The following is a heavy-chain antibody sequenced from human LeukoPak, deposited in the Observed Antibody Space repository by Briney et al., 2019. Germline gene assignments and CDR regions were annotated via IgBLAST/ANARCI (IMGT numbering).Heavy chain of an antibody. CDR1: GFTFTIYW. CDR3: ARIPLTGGWVDH. Sequence: GESLRLSCAASGFTFTIYWMSWVRQAPGKGLEWMANINQDGSEKKYVDSVKGRITISRDNAENSLFLQMNSLRADDTAVYYCARIPLTGGWVDHWGQGTPVTVSS. D-gene: IGHD2-8*02. J-gene: IGHJ5*02. CDR2: INQDGSEK. V-gene: IGHV3-7*05.